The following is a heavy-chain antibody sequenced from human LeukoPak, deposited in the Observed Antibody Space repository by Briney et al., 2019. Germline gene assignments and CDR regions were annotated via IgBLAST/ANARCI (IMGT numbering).Heavy chain of an antibody. CDR3: ARDHGDILTGYSYAFDI. CDR2: ISYDGSNK. V-gene: IGHV3-30*04. D-gene: IGHD3-9*01. Sequence: GGSLRLSCAASGFTFSSYAMHWVRQAPGKGLEWVAVISYDGSNKYYADSVKGRFTISRDNSKNTLYLQMNSLRAEDTAVYYCARDHGDILTGYSYAFDIWGQGTMVTVSS. CDR1: GFTFSSYA. J-gene: IGHJ3*02.